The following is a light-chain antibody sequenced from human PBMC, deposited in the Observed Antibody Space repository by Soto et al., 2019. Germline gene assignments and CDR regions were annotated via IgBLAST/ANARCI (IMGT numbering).Light chain of an antibody. Sequence: QSALTQPPSASGSLGQSVTISCTGTSSDVGAYDFVSWFQQHPGKAPRLIVYEVRKRPSGVPDRFSGSKSGNTASLTVSGLQAEDEADYFCCSYAGGFYVFGTGTKLTVL. CDR3: CSYAGGFYV. CDR1: SSDVGAYDF. V-gene: IGLV2-8*01. J-gene: IGLJ1*01. CDR2: EVR.